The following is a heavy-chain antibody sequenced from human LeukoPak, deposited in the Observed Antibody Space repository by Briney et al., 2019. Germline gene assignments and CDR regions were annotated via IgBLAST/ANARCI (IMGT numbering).Heavy chain of an antibody. CDR1: GYTFTGYY. J-gene: IGHJ4*02. Sequence: ASVKVSCKASGYTFTGYYMHWVRQAPGQGLEWMGWINPNSGGTNYAQKFQGRVTMTRDTSISTAYMELSRLRSDDTAVYYCARAAPGYSSSWYPFDYWGQGTLVTVSS. D-gene: IGHD6-13*01. CDR3: ARAAPGYSSSWYPFDY. V-gene: IGHV1-2*02. CDR2: INPNSGGT.